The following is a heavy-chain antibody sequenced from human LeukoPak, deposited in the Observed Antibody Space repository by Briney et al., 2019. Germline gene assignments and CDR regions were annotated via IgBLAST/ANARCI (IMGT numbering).Heavy chain of an antibody. V-gene: IGHV1-18*04. D-gene: IGHD3-3*01. Sequence: ASVKVSCKASGYTFTGYYMHWVRQAPGQGLEWMGWISAYNGNTNYAQKLQGRVTMTTDTSTSTAYMELRSLRSDDTAVYYCARDRSRYYDFTFDPWGQGTLVTVSS. CDR3: ARDRSRYYDFTFDP. J-gene: IGHJ5*02. CDR1: GYTFTGYY. CDR2: ISAYNGNT.